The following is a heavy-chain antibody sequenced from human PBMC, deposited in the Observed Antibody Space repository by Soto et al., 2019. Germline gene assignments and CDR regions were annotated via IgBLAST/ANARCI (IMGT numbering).Heavy chain of an antibody. Sequence: SETLSLTCTVSGDSINNYYWSWIRQPPGKRLEWIGYIYYTGSPTYNPSLESRVTMSVDTSKNQFSLKLNSVNAADTAVYYCAKYRRTEAEGFTLDYWGRGTLVTVSS. CDR2: IYYTGSP. J-gene: IGHJ4*02. V-gene: IGHV4-59*01. CDR1: GDSINNYY. CDR3: AKYRRTEAEGFTLDY. D-gene: IGHD6-13*01.